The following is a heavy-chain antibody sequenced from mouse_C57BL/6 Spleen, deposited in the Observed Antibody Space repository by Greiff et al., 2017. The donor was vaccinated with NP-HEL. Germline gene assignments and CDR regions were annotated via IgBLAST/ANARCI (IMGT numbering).Heavy chain of an antibody. CDR3: AREALLAY. V-gene: IGHV5-17*01. CDR1: GFTFSDYG. J-gene: IGHJ3*01. Sequence: EVMLVESGGGLVKPGGSLKLSCAASGFTFSDYGMPWVRQAPEKGLEWVAYISSGSSTIYYADTVKGRFTISRDNAKNTLFLQMTSLRAEDTAMYYWAREALLAYWGQGTLVTVSA. CDR2: ISSGSSTI.